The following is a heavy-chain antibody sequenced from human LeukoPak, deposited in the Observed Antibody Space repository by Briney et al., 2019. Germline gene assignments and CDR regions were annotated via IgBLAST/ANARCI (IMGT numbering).Heavy chain of an antibody. Sequence: SETLSLTCTVSGGSISSYYWSWIRQPPGKGLEWIGYIYYSGSTNYNPSLKSRVTISVDTSKNQFSLKLSSVIAADTAVYYCARMTYYFDYWGQGTLVTVSS. CDR3: ARMTYYFDY. V-gene: IGHV4-59*01. CDR2: IYYSGST. J-gene: IGHJ4*02. CDR1: GGSISSYY.